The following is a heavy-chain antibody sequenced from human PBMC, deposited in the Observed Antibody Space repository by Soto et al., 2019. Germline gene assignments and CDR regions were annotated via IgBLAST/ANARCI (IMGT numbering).Heavy chain of an antibody. J-gene: IGHJ4*02. CDR1: GYTFTSYY. D-gene: IGHD3-9*01. CDR3: ARVLRYFDWPPPVDY. V-gene: IGHV1-46*03. CDR2: INPSGGST. Sequence: GASVKASCKASGYTFTSYYMHWVRQAPGQGLEWMGIINPSGGSTSYAQKFQGRVTMTRDTSTSTVYMELSSLRSEDTAAYYCARVLRYFDWPPPVDYWGQGTLVTVSS.